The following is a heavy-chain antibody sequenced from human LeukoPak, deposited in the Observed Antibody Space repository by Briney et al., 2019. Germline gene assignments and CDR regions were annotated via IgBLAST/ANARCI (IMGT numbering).Heavy chain of an antibody. V-gene: IGHV3-33*01. J-gene: IGHJ6*02. CDR2: IWYDGSNK. CDR3: ARERSSGWYYGMDV. CDR1: GFTFSSYG. Sequence: GGSLRLSCAASGFTFSSYGMHWVRQASGKGLEWVAVIWYDGSNKYYADSVKGRFTISRDNSKNTLYLQMNSLRAEDTAVYYCARERSSGWYYGMDVWGQGTTVTVSS. D-gene: IGHD3-22*01.